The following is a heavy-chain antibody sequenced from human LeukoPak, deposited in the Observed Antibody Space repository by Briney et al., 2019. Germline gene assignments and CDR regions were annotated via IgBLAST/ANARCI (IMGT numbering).Heavy chain of an antibody. J-gene: IGHJ4*02. V-gene: IGHV4-34*01. Sequence: PEALSLTCAVYGGSFSGYYWSWIRQPPGKGLEWIGEINHSGSTNYNPSLKSRVTISVDTSKNQFSLKLSSVTAADTAVYYCARGVDSSGYFDYWGQGTLVTVSS. CDR1: GGSFSGYY. CDR2: INHSGST. CDR3: ARGVDSSGYFDY. D-gene: IGHD3-22*01.